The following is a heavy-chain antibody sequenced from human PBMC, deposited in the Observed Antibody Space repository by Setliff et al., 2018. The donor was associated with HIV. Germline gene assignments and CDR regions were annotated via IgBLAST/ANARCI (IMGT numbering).Heavy chain of an antibody. J-gene: IGHJ4*02. V-gene: IGHV1-3*01. D-gene: IGHD3-10*01. CDR1: GSTFSSYA. CDR2: INAGNGKT. Sequence: ASVKVSCKASGSTFSSYAFHWVRQAPGQRLEWMGWINAGNGKTKYSQKFQSRVTITRDTSASTAYMELHSLRSEDTAIYYCARDFYDVGRWFGELRPFDYWGQGTLVTVSS. CDR3: ARDFYDVGRWFGELRPFDY.